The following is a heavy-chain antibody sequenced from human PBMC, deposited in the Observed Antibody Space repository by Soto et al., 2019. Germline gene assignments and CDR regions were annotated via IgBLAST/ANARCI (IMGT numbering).Heavy chain of an antibody. J-gene: IGHJ3*02. D-gene: IGHD3-22*01. CDR3: ARGLISGYYLYDAIDI. CDR1: GGYISSGGYS. Sequence: SETLSLTCAVSGGYISSGGYSWSWIKKPPGKGLEWIGYIYHSGSTYYNPSLKSRVTISVDTSKNQFSLKLSSVTAADTAVYYCARGLISGYYLYDAIDIWGQGTMVTVSS. CDR2: IYHSGST. V-gene: IGHV4-30-2*01.